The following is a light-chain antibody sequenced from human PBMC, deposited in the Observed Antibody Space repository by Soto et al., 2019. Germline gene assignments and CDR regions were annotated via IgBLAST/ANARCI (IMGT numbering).Light chain of an antibody. J-gene: IGKJ1*01. CDR1: QSVSSN. Sequence: EIVMTQSPATLFVSPGERATLSCRASQSVSSNLAWYQQKPGQAPRLLIYGASTRATGIPARFSGSGSGTEFTLTISSLQSEDFAVYYCQQYNSWTFGQGTKVDIK. CDR3: QQYNSWT. CDR2: GAS. V-gene: IGKV3-15*01.